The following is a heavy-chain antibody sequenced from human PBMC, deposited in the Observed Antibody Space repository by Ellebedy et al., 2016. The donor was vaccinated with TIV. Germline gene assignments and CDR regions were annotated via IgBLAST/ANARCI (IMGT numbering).Heavy chain of an antibody. CDR3: ARGPYYGSGSYDLDL. V-gene: IGHV1-2*02. CDR2: INPNNGST. J-gene: IGHJ5*02. CDR1: GYTFTDYY. Sequence: AASVKVSCKASGYTFTDYYMHWVRQAPGQGLEWMGWINPNNGSTTYAQKFQGRVTMTRDTSISTAYMELSRLRSDDTAVFHCARGPYYGSGSYDLDLWGQGTLVTVSS. D-gene: IGHD3-10*01.